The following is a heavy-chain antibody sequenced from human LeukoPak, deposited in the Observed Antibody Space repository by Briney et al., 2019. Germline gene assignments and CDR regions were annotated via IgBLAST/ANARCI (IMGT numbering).Heavy chain of an antibody. Sequence: PGGSLRLSCAASGFTFSSYAMSWVRQAPGKGLEWVSAISGSGGSTYYADSVKGRFTISRDKSKNTLYMQMNSLRAEDTAVYYCAKDSGSYHPEYFQHWGQGTLVTVSS. CDR2: ISGSGGST. CDR3: AKDSGSYHPEYFQH. CDR1: GFTFSSYA. D-gene: IGHD1-26*01. J-gene: IGHJ1*01. V-gene: IGHV3-23*01.